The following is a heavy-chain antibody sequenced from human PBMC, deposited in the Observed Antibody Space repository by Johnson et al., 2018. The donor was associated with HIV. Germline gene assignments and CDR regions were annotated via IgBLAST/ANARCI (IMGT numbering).Heavy chain of an antibody. Sequence: VQLVESGGGLVQPGGSLRLSCAASGFTFSSYWMHWVRQAPGKGLVWVSRIDTDGSSTSYADSVKGRFTISRDNAKNTLYLQMNSLRVEDTAVYYCARGQATLFFRASGAAFNIWGQGTTVTVSS. CDR3: ARGQATLFFRASGAAFNI. V-gene: IGHV3-74*01. CDR1: GFTFSSYW. D-gene: IGHD3-3*01. CDR2: IDTDGSST. J-gene: IGHJ3*02.